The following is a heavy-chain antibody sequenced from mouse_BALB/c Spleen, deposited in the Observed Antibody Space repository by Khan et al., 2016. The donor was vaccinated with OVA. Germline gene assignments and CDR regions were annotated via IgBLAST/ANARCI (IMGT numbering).Heavy chain of an antibody. D-gene: IGHD1-2*01. V-gene: IGHV1S29*02. CDR3: VRSGYGSFAY. Sequence: VQLQQSGPEQVKPGASVRVSCRASGYTFTDYIMAWVKQSHGESLEWIGYIYPHNGDTGYNQKFKTKVTLTADTSSSTASMELRSLTSEDSAVYYCVRSGYGSFAYWGQGTLVTVSA. CDR1: GYTFTDYI. CDR2: IYPHNGDT. J-gene: IGHJ3*01.